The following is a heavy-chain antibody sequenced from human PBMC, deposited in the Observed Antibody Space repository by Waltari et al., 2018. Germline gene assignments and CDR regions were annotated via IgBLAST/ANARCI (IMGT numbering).Heavy chain of an antibody. J-gene: IGHJ4*02. Sequence: QVQLVESGGGVVQHGRSLRLYCAASGFPFSSDGMLWARKAPRKGLGGVAVIWYDGSNKYYADSVKGRFTISRDNSKNTLYLQMNSLRAEDTAVYYCARGGVDDSSGYSSVYFDYWGQGTLVTVSS. CDR3: ARGGVDDSSGYSSVYFDY. V-gene: IGHV3-33*01. CDR1: GFPFSSDG. CDR2: IWYDGSNK. D-gene: IGHD3-22*01.